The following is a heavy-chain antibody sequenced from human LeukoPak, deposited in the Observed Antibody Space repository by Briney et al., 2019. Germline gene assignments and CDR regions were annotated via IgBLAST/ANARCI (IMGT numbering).Heavy chain of an antibody. CDR2: IYSGGTT. CDR1: GFTVSSNY. J-gene: IGHJ4*02. CDR3: ARDGDSSGYYSD. Sequence: GGSLTLSCAASGFTVSSNYMSWVRQAPGKGLEWVSVIYSGGTTYYADSVKGRLTISRDNSKNTVYLQMNNLRAEDTAVYYCARDGDSSGYYSDWGQGTLVTVSS. D-gene: IGHD3-22*01. V-gene: IGHV3-53*01.